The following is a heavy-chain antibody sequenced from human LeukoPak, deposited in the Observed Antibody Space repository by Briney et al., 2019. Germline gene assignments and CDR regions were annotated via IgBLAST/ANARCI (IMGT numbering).Heavy chain of an antibody. CDR3: AKSQEDVAMKITLGVH. Sequence: GGSLRLSCAASGFTFSSYAMSWVRQAPGKGLGWVSAISGSGGSTYYAESVRGRFTISRDNAKNTLNLQLSSLRVEDTDTYYCAKSQEDVAMKITLGVHWGQGTLVTVSS. J-gene: IGHJ4*02. D-gene: IGHD1-14*01. CDR1: GFTFSSYA. V-gene: IGHV3-23*01. CDR2: ISGSGGST.